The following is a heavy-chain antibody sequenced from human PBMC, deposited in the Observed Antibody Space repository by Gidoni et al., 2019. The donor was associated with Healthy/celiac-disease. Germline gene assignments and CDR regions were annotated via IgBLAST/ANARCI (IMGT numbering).Heavy chain of an antibody. CDR1: GFTFSSYA. D-gene: IGHD1-1*01. CDR2: ISYDGSNK. J-gene: IGHJ4*02. CDR3: ARDVTKLERVNYFDY. V-gene: IGHV3-30*04. Sequence: QVQLVESGGGVVQPGRSLRLSCAASGFTFSSYAMHWVRQAPGKGLEWVAVISYDGSNKYYADSVKGRFTISRDNSKNTLYLQMNSLRAEDTAVYYCARDVTKLERVNYFDYWGQGTLVTVSS.